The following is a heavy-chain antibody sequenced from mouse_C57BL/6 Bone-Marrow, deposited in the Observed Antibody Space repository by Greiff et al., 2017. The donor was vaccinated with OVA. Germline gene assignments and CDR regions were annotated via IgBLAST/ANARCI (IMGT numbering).Heavy chain of an antibody. CDR1: GFSLTSYG. V-gene: IGHV2-6*01. Sequence: VKLQESGPGLVAPSQSLSITCTVSGFSLTSYGVDWVRQSPGKGLEWLGVIWGVGSTNYNSALKSRLSISKDNSKSQVFLKMNSLQTDDTAMYYCASASLYYGYPFAYWGQGTLVTVSA. D-gene: IGHD2-2*01. J-gene: IGHJ3*01. CDR3: ASASLYYGYPFAY. CDR2: IWGVGST.